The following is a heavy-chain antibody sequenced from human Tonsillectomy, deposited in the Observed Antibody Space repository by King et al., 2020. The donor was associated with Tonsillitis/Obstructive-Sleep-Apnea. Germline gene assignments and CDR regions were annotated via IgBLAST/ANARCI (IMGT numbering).Heavy chain of an antibody. CDR3: AHRRNRGYSYGSYYFDY. J-gene: IGHJ4*02. D-gene: IGHD5-18*01. CDR1: GVSLSTSGVG. Sequence: TLKESGPTLVKPTQTLTLTCTFSGVSLSTSGVGVGWIRQPPGKALEWLALIYWDDDKRYSPSLKSRPTITKDTSKNQVVLTMTNIDPVDTATNYCAHRRNRGYSYGSYYFDYWGQGTLVTVSS. CDR2: IYWDDDK. V-gene: IGHV2-5*02.